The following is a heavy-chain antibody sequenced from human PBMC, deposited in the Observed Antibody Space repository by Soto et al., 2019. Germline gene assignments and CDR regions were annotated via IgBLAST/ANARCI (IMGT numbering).Heavy chain of an antibody. CDR3: ARGSDFWSGYFDY. J-gene: IGHJ4*02. Sequence: TLSLTCAVSGGSISSGGYSWSWIRQPPGKGLEWIGYIYHSGSTYYNPSLKSRVTISVDRSKNQFSLKLSSVTAADTAVYYCARGSDFWSGYFDYWGQGTLVTVSS. V-gene: IGHV4-30-2*01. CDR2: IYHSGST. D-gene: IGHD3-3*01. CDR1: GGSISSGGYS.